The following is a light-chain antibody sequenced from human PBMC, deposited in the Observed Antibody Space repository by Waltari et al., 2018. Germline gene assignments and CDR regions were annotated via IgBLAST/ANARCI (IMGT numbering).Light chain of an antibody. V-gene: IGKV1-5*03. J-gene: IGKJ1*01. CDR2: RAS. CDR1: QSVNTL. Sequence: IQMTQSPSTLSASAGDRVVITCRASQSVNTLLAWYQQRPGKAPNLLIYRASSLQSGVPSRFSGRGSGTEFTLTINSLQPDDFASYYCQQYNSFPWTFGQGTKVEIK. CDR3: QQYNSFPWT.